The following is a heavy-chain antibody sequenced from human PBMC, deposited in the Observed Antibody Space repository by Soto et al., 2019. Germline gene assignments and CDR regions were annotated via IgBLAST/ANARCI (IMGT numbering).Heavy chain of an antibody. CDR2: IYYSGST. CDR3: ARQVAVAGTDWFDP. D-gene: IGHD6-19*01. V-gene: IGHV4-59*08. CDR1: GGSISSYY. J-gene: IGHJ5*02. Sequence: SETLSLTCTVSGGSISSYYWSWIRQPPGKGLEWIGYIYYSGSTNYNPSLKSRVTISVDTSKNQFSLKLSSVTAADTAVYYCARQVAVAGTDWFDPWGQGTLVTVSS.